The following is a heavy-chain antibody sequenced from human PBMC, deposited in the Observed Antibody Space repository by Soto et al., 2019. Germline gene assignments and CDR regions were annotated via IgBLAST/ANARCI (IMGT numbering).Heavy chain of an antibody. D-gene: IGHD3-22*01. V-gene: IGHV4-39*02. J-gene: IGHJ4*02. CDR1: GGSISSSSYY. CDR2: IYYSGST. Sequence: PSETLSLTCTVSGGSISSSSYYWGWIRQPPGKGLEWIGSIYYSGSTYYNPSLKSRVTISVDTSKNQFSLKLSSVTAADTAVYYCARDDSSRYRQIDYWGQGTLVIVSS. CDR3: ARDDSSRYRQIDY.